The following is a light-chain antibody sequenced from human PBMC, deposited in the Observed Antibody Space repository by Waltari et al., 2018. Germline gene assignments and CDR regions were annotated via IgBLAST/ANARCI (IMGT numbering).Light chain of an antibody. CDR2: EVN. CDR3: ISYAGSHRV. Sequence: QSALTQPPSASGSPGQSVAISCTGTSSHIGGYNYVSWFQQHPGKAPKLMIYEVNKRPSGVPARFSCAKSRNTASLTVSGLQAEDEADYYCISYAGSHRVVGGGTRLTVL. V-gene: IGLV2-8*01. J-gene: IGLJ2*01. CDR1: SSHIGGYNY.